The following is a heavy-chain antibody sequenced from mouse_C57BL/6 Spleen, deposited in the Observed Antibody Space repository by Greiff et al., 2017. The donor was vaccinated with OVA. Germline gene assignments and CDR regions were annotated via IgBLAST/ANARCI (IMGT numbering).Heavy chain of an antibody. CDR3: ARESYLGNYVYFDV. CDR1: GYTFTSYW. CDR2: IDPNSGGT. Sequence: QVQLQQPGAELVKPGASVKLSCKASGYTFTSYWMHWVKQRPGRGLEWIGRIDPNSGGTKYNEKFKSKATLTVDKPSSPAYMQLSSLTSEDSAVYYCARESYLGNYVYFDVWGTGTTVTVSS. J-gene: IGHJ1*03. V-gene: IGHV1-72*01. D-gene: IGHD2-10*01.